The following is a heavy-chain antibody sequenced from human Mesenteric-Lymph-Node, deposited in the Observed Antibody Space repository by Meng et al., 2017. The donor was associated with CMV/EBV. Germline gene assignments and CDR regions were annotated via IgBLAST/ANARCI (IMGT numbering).Heavy chain of an antibody. V-gene: IGHV3-7*01. CDR1: GLTFSGYT. Sequence: GESLKISCAVSGLTFSGYTMDWVRQAPGKGLEWVANIKQDGSQKYYVDSVEGRFTISRDNSKNTLYVQMNSLRVDDTAVYYCARDGIAPRPGYQFYGLDVWGQGTTVTVSS. D-gene: IGHD6-6*01. J-gene: IGHJ6*02. CDR2: IKQDGSQK. CDR3: ARDGIAPRPGYQFYGLDV.